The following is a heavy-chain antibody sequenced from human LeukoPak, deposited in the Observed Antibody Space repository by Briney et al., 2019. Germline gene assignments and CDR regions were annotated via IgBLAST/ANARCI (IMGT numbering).Heavy chain of an antibody. J-gene: IGHJ3*02. CDR2: IYYSGST. D-gene: IGHD5-12*01. V-gene: IGHV4-59*01. Sequence: SETLSLTCTVSGGSISSYYWSWLRQPPGKGLEWIGYIYYSGSTNYNPSLKSRVTISVDTSKNQFSLKLRSVTAGDTAVYYCARGYSGYGYDAFDMWGQGTMVTVSS. CDR3: ARGYSGYGYDAFDM. CDR1: GGSISSYY.